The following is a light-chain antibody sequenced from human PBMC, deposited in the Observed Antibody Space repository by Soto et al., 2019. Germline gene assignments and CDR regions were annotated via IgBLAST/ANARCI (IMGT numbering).Light chain of an antibody. CDR1: SSNIGAGYD. V-gene: IGLV1-40*01. Sequence: QSVLTQPPAVSAAPVQRVTISCTGGSSNIGAGYDVHWYQQLPGTAPKLLIYGNSNRPSGVTDRFSGYKSGTSASLAITGLQAEDEADYYCQSSDSSLNVFGTGTKVTVL. J-gene: IGLJ1*01. CDR3: QSSDSSLNV. CDR2: GNS.